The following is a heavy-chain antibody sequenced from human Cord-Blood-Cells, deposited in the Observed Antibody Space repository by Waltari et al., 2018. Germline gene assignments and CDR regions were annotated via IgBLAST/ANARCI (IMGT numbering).Heavy chain of an antibody. J-gene: IGHJ4*02. CDR1: GFTFDDYA. Sequence: DVQLVESGGGLVQPGRSLRLSCAASGFTFDDYALHWVRQAPGKGLEWVSGISWNSGSIGYADSVKGRFTISRDNAKNSLYLQMNSLRAEDTALYYCAKARYSSSFDYWGQGTLVTVSS. D-gene: IGHD6-6*01. CDR2: ISWNSGSI. CDR3: AKARYSSSFDY. V-gene: IGHV3-9*01.